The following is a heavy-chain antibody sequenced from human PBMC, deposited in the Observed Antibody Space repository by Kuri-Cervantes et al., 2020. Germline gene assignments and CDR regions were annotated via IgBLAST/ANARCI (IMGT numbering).Heavy chain of an antibody. CDR3: ARDVAVAGSNWFDP. V-gene: IGHV1-69*13. CDR1: GGTFSSYA. J-gene: IGHJ5*02. CDR2: IIPIFGTA. D-gene: IGHD6-19*01. Sequence: SVKVSCKASGGTFSSYAISWVRQAPGQGLEWMGGIIPIFGTANYAQKFQGRVTITADESTSTVYMELSSLRSEDTAVYYCARDVAVAGSNWFDPWGQGTLVTVSS.